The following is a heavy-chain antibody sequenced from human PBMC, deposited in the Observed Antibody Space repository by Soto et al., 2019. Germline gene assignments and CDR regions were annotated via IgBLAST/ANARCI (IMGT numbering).Heavy chain of an antibody. CDR2: IYYSGST. Sequence: QVQLQESGPGLVKPSETLSLTCTVSGGSISSYYWSWIRQPPGKGLEWIGYIYYSGSTNYNPSLTSRVTISVDRSKNQFSLKLSSVPAADPAVYYCARRYGASFDYWGQGTLVTVSS. CDR3: ARRYGASFDY. CDR1: GGSISSYY. D-gene: IGHD4-17*01. V-gene: IGHV4-59*01. J-gene: IGHJ4*02.